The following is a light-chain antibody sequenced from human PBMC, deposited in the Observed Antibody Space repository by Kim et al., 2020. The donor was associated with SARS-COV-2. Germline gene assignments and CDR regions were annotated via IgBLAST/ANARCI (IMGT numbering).Light chain of an antibody. V-gene: IGLV3-19*01. CDR2: GKN. Sequence: SSELTQYPAVSVALGQTVRITCQGDSLRSYYASWYQQKPGQATVLVIYGKNNRPSGIPDRFSGSSSGNTASLTITGAQAEDKADYYCIPRGSPFGRGTQLTV. CDR1: SLRSYY. CDR3: IPRGSP. J-gene: IGLJ2*01.